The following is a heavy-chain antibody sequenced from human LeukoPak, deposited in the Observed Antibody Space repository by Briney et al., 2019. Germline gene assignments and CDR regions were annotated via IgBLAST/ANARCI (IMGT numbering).Heavy chain of an antibody. D-gene: IGHD2-21*01. J-gene: IGHJ4*02. Sequence: PGGSLRLSCAASGFTFSSYAMSWVRQAPGKGLEWVSAISGSGGSTYYADSVKGRFTISRENSKNTLYLQMNSLRAEDTAVYYCAKGGGDGYYFDYWGQGTLVTVSS. V-gene: IGHV3-23*01. CDR3: AKGGGDGYYFDY. CDR1: GFTFSSYA. CDR2: ISGSGGST.